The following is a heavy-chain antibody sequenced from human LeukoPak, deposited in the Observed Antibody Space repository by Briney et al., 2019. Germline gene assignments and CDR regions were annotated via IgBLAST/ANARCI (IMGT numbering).Heavy chain of an antibody. Sequence: GSVKVSCTAAGYTFAGYYMHWVRQAPGEGLEWMGWINPNTGATKYAQKFQGRVTMTRDTSIFTAYMEVSRLRSDDTAVYYCARGFLAYFHSSGYYSDYWGQGTLVTVSS. D-gene: IGHD3-22*01. CDR1: GYTFAGYY. CDR3: ARGFLAYFHSSGYYSDY. CDR2: INPNTGAT. J-gene: IGHJ4*02. V-gene: IGHV1-2*02.